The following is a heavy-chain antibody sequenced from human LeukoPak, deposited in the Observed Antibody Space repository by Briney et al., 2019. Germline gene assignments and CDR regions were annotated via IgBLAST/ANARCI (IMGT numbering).Heavy chain of an antibody. CDR3: ARHPFQYPFDH. J-gene: IGHJ5*02. D-gene: IGHD2/OR15-2a*01. Sequence: KPSETLSLTCTVSGASVSSDYWSWIRQSPGKGLEWIGYIYHSGHTMSNPSLKSRVSLSLDTSNSQFSLKLSSVTAADTAVYYCARHPFQYPFDHWGQGTVVSVSS. CDR1: GASVSSDY. CDR2: IYHSGHT. V-gene: IGHV4-59*08.